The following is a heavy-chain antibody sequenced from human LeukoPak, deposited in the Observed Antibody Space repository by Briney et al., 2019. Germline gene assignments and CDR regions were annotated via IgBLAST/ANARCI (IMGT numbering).Heavy chain of an antibody. CDR3: ARVSGRLERQSDLDY. D-gene: IGHD1-1*01. J-gene: IGHJ4*02. CDR1: GFTFSSYS. V-gene: IGHV3-21*01. CDR2: ISSSSSYI. Sequence: GGSLRLSCAASGFTFSSYSMNWVRQAPGKGLEWVSSISSSSSYIYYADSVKGRFTISRDNAQASLYLQMISLRADDTAVYYCARVSGRLERQSDLDYWGQGTLVIVSS.